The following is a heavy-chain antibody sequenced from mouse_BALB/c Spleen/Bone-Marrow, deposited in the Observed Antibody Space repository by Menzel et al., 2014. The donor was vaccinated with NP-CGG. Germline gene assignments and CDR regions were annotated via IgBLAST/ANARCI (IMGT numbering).Heavy chain of an antibody. J-gene: IGHJ1*01. CDR2: ISYSGST. D-gene: IGHD2-1*01. Sequence: EVKLQESGPSLVKPSQTLSLTCSVTGDSITSGYWNWIRKFPGSKLEYMGHISYSGSTYYNPSLKSRISITRDTSKNQFYLQLDSVTTEDTATYYCARSDYGKHFDVWGAGTTVTVSS. CDR1: GDSITSGY. V-gene: IGHV3-8*02. CDR3: ARSDYGKHFDV.